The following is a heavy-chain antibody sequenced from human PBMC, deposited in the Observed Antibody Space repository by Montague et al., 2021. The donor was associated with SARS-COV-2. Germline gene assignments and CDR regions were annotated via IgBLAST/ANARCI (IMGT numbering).Heavy chain of an antibody. V-gene: IGHV6-1*01. CDR1: GDSVSSNSAA. J-gene: IGHJ6*02. CDR3: ARGIWFGELLTGYYGMDV. Sequence: CAISGDSVSSNSAAWNWIRQSPSRGLEWLGRAYYRSKWYNDYAVSVKSRITINPDTSKNQFSLQLNSVTPEDTAVYYCARGIWFGELLTGYYGMDVWGQGTTVTVSS. D-gene: IGHD3-10*01. CDR2: AYYRSKWYN.